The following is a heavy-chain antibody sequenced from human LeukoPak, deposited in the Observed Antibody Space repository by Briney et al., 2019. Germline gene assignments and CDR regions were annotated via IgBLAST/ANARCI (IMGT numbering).Heavy chain of an antibody. Sequence: SVKVSCKASGGTFNSYAISWVRQAPGQGLEWMGGIIPIFGTANYAQKFQGRVTITADESSSTAYMELSSLRSEDTAVYYCARDVGVRTSGYGDYWGQGTLVTVSS. D-gene: IGHD5-12*01. CDR1: GGTFNSYA. V-gene: IGHV1-69*01. CDR2: IIPIFGTA. J-gene: IGHJ4*02. CDR3: ARDVGVRTSGYGDY.